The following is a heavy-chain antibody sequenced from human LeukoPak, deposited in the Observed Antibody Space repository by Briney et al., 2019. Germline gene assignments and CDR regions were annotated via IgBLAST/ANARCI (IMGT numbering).Heavy chain of an antibody. J-gene: IGHJ4*02. CDR1: GGTFSSYA. CDR2: IIPIFGTA. CDR3: ASRRCSGGSCYPRYFDY. Sequence: ASVKVSCKASGGTFSSYAISWVRQAPGQGLEWMGGIIPIFGTANYAQKFQGRVTITADESTSTAYMELSSLRSEDTAVYYCASRRCSGGSCYPRYFDYWGQGTLVTVSS. V-gene: IGHV1-69*13. D-gene: IGHD2-15*01.